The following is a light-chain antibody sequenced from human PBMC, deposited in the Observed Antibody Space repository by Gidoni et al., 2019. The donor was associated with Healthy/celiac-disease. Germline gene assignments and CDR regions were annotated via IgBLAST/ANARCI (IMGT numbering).Light chain of an antibody. CDR1: QSISSY. J-gene: IGKJ1*01. CDR3: QQSYSTLWT. V-gene: IGKV1-39*01. CDR2: AAS. Sequence: DIQMTKSPSSLSASVGARVTITCRASQSISSYLNWYQQKPGKAPKLLIYAASSLQSGVPSRFSGSGSGTDFTLTISSLQPEDFATYYCQQSYSTLWTFGQGTKVEIK.